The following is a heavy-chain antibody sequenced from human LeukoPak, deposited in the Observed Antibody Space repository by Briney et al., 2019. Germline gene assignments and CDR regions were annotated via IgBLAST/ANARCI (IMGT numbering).Heavy chain of an antibody. D-gene: IGHD6-6*01. J-gene: IGHJ3*02. V-gene: IGHV3-21*01. CDR3: AREASEAFDI. CDR2: ISSSSSYI. CDR1: GFTISSYS. Sequence: GGSLRLSCAASGFTISSYSMNWVRQAPGKGLEWVSSISSSSSYIYYADSVKGRCTISRDNAKKSLYLQMNSLRAEDTAADYYAREASEAFDIGAQGPTVTVS.